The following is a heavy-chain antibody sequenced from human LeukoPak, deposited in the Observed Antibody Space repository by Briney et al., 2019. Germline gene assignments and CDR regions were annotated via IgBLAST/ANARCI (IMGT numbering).Heavy chain of an antibody. Sequence: ASVNVSCKASGYTFTGYYIHWVRQAPGQLEWMGWMNPNSGDTDYAQKFQGRGTMTRDTSISTAYMELSRLRSDDTALYYCTRAPSSGPFDYWGQGTLVTVSS. V-gene: IGHV1-2*02. J-gene: IGHJ4*02. CDR2: MNPNSGDT. D-gene: IGHD3-22*01. CDR3: TRAPSSGPFDY. CDR1: GYTFTGYY.